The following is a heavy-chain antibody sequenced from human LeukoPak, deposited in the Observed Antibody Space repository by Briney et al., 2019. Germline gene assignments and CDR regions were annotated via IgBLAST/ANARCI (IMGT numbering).Heavy chain of an antibody. J-gene: IGHJ5*02. CDR2: IHHRGYT. CDR1: GASISGGGYI. Sequence: SETLSLTCTVSGASISGGGYIWDWIRQPPGKGLEWVGSIHHRGYTYYNPSLKSRVTISVDTSKNQVSLKVISVTAADTADYYCARGSFYSDSSGYSKLFDPWGQGTLVTVSS. D-gene: IGHD3-22*01. CDR3: ARGSFYSDSSGYSKLFDP. V-gene: IGHV4-39*07.